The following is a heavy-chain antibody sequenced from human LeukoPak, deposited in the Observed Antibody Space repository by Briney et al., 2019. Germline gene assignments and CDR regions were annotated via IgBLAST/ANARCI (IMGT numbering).Heavy chain of an antibody. CDR1: GGTFITYT. Sequence: AASVKVSCKASGGTFITYTINWVRQAPGQGLEWMGGNIPIFGTANYAQKFQGRITITTDDSTSTAYMELSSLRSEDTAVYYCATYMLRDNWNVHTFDSWGQGTLVTVSS. CDR2: NIPIFGTA. J-gene: IGHJ4*02. V-gene: IGHV1-69*05. D-gene: IGHD1-1*01. CDR3: ATYMLRDNWNVHTFDS.